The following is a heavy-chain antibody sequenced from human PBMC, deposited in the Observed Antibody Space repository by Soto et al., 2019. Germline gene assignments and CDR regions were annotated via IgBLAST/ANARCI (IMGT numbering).Heavy chain of an antibody. V-gene: IGHV1-18*01. CDR3: VRDVSVSSGSVGGY. CDR2: ISTYTGNT. D-gene: IGHD3-10*01. CDR1: GYTFDSYG. Sequence: QVQLVQSGPELKKPGAAVRVSCKASGYTFDSYGLSWVRQAPGQGLEWMGWISTYTGNTDYPQRFQGRVTMDTDTSTGTAYLDLRSLTSDDTAVYVCVRDVSVSSGSVGGYWGQGTLVTVSS. J-gene: IGHJ4*02.